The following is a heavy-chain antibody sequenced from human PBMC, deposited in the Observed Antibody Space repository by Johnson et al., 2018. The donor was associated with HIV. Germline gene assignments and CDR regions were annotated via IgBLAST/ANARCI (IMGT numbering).Heavy chain of an antibody. V-gene: IGHV3-11*04. CDR3: ARERATLWFRASGAAVDI. Sequence: QVQLVESGGGLVKPGGSLRLSCAASGFSFSDYYMSWIRQAPGKGLEWISYISSSRSTIYYADSVKGRFTISRDNAKNSLYLQMNSLRAEDTAVYYCARERATLWFRASGAAVDIWGQGTMVTVSS. D-gene: IGHD3-10*01. CDR2: ISSSRSTI. J-gene: IGHJ3*02. CDR1: GFSFSDYY.